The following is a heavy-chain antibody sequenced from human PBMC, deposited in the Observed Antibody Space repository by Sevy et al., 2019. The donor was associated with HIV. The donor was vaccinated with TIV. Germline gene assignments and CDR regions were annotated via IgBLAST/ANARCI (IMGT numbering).Heavy chain of an antibody. CDR3: ARSDVWYYDSSGRAGSDY. J-gene: IGHJ4*02. Sequence: GGSLRLSCAASGFTFSSYSMNWVRQAPGKGLEWVSYISSSSSTIYYADSVKGRFTISRDNAKNSLYMQMNSLRDEDTAVYYCARSDVWYYDSSGRAGSDYWGQGTLVTVSS. CDR1: GFTFSSYS. CDR2: ISSSSSTI. D-gene: IGHD3-22*01. V-gene: IGHV3-48*02.